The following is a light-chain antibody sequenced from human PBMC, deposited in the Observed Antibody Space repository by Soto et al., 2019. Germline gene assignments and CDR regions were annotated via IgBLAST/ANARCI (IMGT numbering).Light chain of an antibody. CDR3: SSYTSSRSWV. CDR2: EVS. Sequence: QSVRTQPASVSGSPGQSITIACTGTSSDVGGYNYVSWYQQHPGKAPRLMISEVSNRPSGVSNRFSGSKSGNTASLTISGLQAEDEADYYCSSYTSSRSWVFGGGTKVTVL. V-gene: IGLV2-14*01. J-gene: IGLJ3*02. CDR1: SSDVGGYNY.